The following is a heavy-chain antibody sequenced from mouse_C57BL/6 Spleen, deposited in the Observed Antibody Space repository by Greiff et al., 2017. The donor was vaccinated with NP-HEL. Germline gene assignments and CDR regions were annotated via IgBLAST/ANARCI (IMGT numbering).Heavy chain of an antibody. CDR3: ARGDGYYVYFDV. V-gene: IGHV3-1*01. CDR1: GYSITSGYD. D-gene: IGHD2-3*01. CDR2: ISYSGST. J-gene: IGHJ1*03. Sequence: VQLKESGPGMVKPSQSLSLTCTVTGYSITSGYDWHWIRHFPGNKLEWMGYISYSGSTNYNPSLKSRISITHDTSKNHFFLKLNSVTTEDTATYYCARGDGYYVYFDVWGTGTTVTVSS.